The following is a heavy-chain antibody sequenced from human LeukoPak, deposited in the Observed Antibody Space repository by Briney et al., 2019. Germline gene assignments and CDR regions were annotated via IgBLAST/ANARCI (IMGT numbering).Heavy chain of an antibody. D-gene: IGHD3-9*01. V-gene: IGHV1-69*13. CDR2: IIPIFGTA. CDR1: GGTFSSYA. CDR3: ARGGFRYYIVTGHRTNPPDY. J-gene: IGHJ4*02. Sequence: ASVKVSCKASGGTFSSYAISWVRQAPGQGLEWMGGIIPIFGTANYAQKFQGRVTITADESTSTAYVELSSLRSEDTAVYYCARGGFRYYIVTGHRTNPPDYWGQGTLVTVSS.